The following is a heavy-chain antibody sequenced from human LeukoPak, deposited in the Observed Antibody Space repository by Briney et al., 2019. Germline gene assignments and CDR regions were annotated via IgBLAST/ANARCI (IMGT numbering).Heavy chain of an antibody. D-gene: IGHD6-13*01. Sequence: GGSLRLSCAASGLTISSYAMSWVRQSPGKGLEWVSAISGSGGSTYYADSVKGRFTISRDNSKNSLYLQMNSLRTEDTALYYCAKDNTVEAAAGFSLDYWGQGTLVTVSS. CDR2: ISGSGGST. CDR1: GLTISSYA. J-gene: IGHJ4*02. V-gene: IGHV3-43*02. CDR3: AKDNTVEAAAGFSLDY.